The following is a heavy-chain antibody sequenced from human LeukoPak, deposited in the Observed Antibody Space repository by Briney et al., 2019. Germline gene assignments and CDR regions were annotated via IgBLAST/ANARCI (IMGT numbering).Heavy chain of an antibody. CDR1: GFTFSNYA. CDR2: ISGSGGST. D-gene: IGHD6-13*01. Sequence: GGSLRLSCAASGFTFSNYAMNWVRQAPGKGLEWVSAISGSGGSTYYADSVKGRFTISRDNSKNTLYLQMNSLRAEDTAVYYCAKDGWAAAGTEVDYWGQGTLVTVSS. CDR3: AKDGWAAAGTEVDY. J-gene: IGHJ4*02. V-gene: IGHV3-23*01.